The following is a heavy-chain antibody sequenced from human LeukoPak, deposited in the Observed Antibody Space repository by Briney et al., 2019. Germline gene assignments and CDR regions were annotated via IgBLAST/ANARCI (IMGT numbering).Heavy chain of an antibody. CDR2: IGGSGSTT. V-gene: IGHV3-23*01. CDR3: AKDTASSWWYFDL. J-gene: IGHJ2*01. Sequence: GGSLRLSCAASGFTFSSYAMSWVRQAPGKGLEWVSAIGGSGSTTYYADSVKGRFTISRDNSKNTLYLQMNSLRAEDTAVYYCAKDTASSWWYFDLWGRGTLVTVSS. CDR1: GFTFSSYA. D-gene: IGHD5-18*01.